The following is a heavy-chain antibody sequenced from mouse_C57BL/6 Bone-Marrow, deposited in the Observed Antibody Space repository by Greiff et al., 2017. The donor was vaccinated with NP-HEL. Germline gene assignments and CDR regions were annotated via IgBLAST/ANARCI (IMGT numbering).Heavy chain of an antibody. V-gene: IGHV1-55*01. CDR1: GYTFTSYW. CDR3: ARSVGYYYGSSYD. J-gene: IGHJ2*01. D-gene: IGHD1-1*01. CDR2: IYPGSGST. Sequence: QVQLQQPGAELVKPGASVKLSCKASGYTFTSYWMHWVKQRPGQGLEWIGDIYPGSGSTNYNEKFKSKATLTVDTSSSTAYMQLSSLTSEDSAVYYCARSVGYYYGSSYDWGQGTTLTVSS.